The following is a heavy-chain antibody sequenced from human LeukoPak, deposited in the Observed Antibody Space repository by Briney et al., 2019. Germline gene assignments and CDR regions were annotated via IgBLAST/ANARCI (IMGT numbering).Heavy chain of an antibody. J-gene: IGHJ6*02. Sequence: GGSLRLFCTASGVTFGDYSMSWVRQAPGKGLEWVGFIRSKAYGGTPEYAASVKGRFTISRDDSNTIAYLQINSLKTEDTAVYYCTRDNEWYYDILTGRMDVWGQGTTVTVSS. CDR1: GVTFGDYS. V-gene: IGHV3-49*04. CDR3: TRDNEWYYDILTGRMDV. CDR2: IRSKAYGGTP. D-gene: IGHD3-9*01.